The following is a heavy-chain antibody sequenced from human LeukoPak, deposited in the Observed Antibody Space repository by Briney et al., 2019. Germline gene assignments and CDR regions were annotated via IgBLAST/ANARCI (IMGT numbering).Heavy chain of an antibody. CDR3: ARRPGLVIAVAGTLGY. Sequence: ASVPVSYKASGYTFTVYYMHWVRQAPGQGLEWLGWISPNSGGTNYAQKFQGRVTMTRDTSISTAYMELSRLRSDDTAVYYCARRPGLVIAVAGTLGYWGQGTLVTVSS. CDR1: GYTFTVYY. D-gene: IGHD6-19*01. J-gene: IGHJ4*02. CDR2: ISPNSGGT. V-gene: IGHV1-2*02.